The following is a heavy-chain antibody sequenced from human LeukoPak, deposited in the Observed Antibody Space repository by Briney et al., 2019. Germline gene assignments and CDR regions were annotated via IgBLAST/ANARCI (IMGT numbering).Heavy chain of an antibody. D-gene: IGHD1-20*01. Sequence: PGGSLRLSCAASGFTFSSYSMNWVRQAPGKGLEWVSSISSSSSYIYYADSVKGRFTISRDNAKNSLYLQMNSLRAEDTAVYYCARVYGYNWNDVGYYYYYGMDVWGQGTTVTVSS. V-gene: IGHV3-21*01. CDR1: GFTFSSYS. CDR2: ISSSSSYI. J-gene: IGHJ6*02. CDR3: ARVYGYNWNDVGYYYYYGMDV.